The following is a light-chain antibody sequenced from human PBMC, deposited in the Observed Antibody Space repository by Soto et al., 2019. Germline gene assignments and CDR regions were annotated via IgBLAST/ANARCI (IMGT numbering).Light chain of an antibody. CDR1: QDISNY. CDR3: QQYDNLPPHT. J-gene: IGKJ4*01. CDR2: DAS. Sequence: DLQMTQSPSSLSASVGDRVTITCQASQDISNYLNWYQQKAGKAPTLLIYDASNLETGVPSRFSGSGSGTDFTVTISSLQPEDIATCYCQQYDNLPPHTFGGGPKVEIK. V-gene: IGKV1-33*01.